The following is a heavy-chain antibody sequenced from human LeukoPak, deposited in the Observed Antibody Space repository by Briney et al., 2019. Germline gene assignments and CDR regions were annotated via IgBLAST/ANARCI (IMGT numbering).Heavy chain of an antibody. Sequence: SVKVSCKASGGTFSSYIISWVRQAPGLGLEWMGGIIPILGIANYAQKFQGRVTITADKSTSTAYMELSSVRSEDTAVYYCARVVRYSSSWEDYWGRGTLVTVSS. CDR3: ARVVRYSSSWEDY. V-gene: IGHV1-69*02. D-gene: IGHD6-13*01. J-gene: IGHJ4*02. CDR2: IIPILGIA. CDR1: GGTFSSYI.